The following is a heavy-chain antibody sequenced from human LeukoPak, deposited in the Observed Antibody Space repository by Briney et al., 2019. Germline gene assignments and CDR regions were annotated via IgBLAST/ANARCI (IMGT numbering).Heavy chain of an antibody. CDR1: GYTLTELS. J-gene: IGHJ4*02. V-gene: IGHV1-24*01. CDR3: ATEPGDSSGYWPPDY. Sequence: ASVKVSCKVSGYTLTELSMHWVRQAPGKGLEWMGGFDPEDGETIYAQKFQGRVTMTEDTSTDTAYMELSSLRSEDTAVYYCATEPGDSSGYWPPDYWGQGTLVTVSS. D-gene: IGHD3-22*01. CDR2: FDPEDGET.